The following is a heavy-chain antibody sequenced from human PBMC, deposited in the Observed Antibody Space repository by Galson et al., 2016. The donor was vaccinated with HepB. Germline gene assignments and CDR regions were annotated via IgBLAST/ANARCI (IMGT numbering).Heavy chain of an antibody. V-gene: IGHV1-46*01. J-gene: IGHJ4*02. Sequence: SVTVSCKASGYTLTTYYIHWVRQAPGQGLEWVGIINLRSGDTAYPQKFQARVIMTRDTSTSTVYMELSSLRSEDTAVYYCAREPFISPWDYWGPGTLVTVSA. CDR2: INLRSGDT. D-gene: IGHD2/OR15-2a*01. CDR3: AREPFISPWDY. CDR1: GYTLTTYY.